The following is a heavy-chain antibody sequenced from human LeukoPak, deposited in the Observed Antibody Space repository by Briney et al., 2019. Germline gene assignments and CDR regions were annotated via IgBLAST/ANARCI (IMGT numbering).Heavy chain of an antibody. V-gene: IGHV3-23*01. J-gene: IGHJ4*02. D-gene: IGHD2-2*01. CDR3: AKVDLPYQLLSLYYFDY. CDR2: ISGSGTNT. CDR1: GFTFSSYA. Sequence: GGSLRLSCAASGFTFSSYAMSWVRQAPGKGLEWVSAISGSGTNTYYADSVKGRFTISRDNSKNTLYLQMNSLRAEDTAVYYCAKVDLPYQLLSLYYFDYWGQGTLVTVSS.